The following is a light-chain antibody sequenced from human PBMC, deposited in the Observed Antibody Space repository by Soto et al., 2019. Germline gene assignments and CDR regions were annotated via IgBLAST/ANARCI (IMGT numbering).Light chain of an antibody. Sequence: QSALTQPASVSGSPGQSITISCTGTSSNVGGYNYVSWYQQHPGKAPKLMSSDVSNRPSGVSDRFSGSKSGNTASLTISGLQTEDEADYYCSSYSASSTYVVGTGTKLTVL. J-gene: IGLJ1*01. CDR3: SSYSASSTYV. CDR2: DVS. CDR1: SSNVGGYNY. V-gene: IGLV2-14*03.